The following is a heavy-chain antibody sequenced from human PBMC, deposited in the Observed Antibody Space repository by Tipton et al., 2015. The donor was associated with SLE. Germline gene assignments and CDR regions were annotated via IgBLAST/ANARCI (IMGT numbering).Heavy chain of an antibody. V-gene: IGHV4-34*01. CDR3: ARGLNYYDSSGYYPFYYMDV. J-gene: IGHJ6*03. CDR2: INHSGST. CDR1: GGSFSGYY. Sequence: GLVKPSETLSLTCAVYGGSFSGYYWSWIRQPPGKGLEWIGEINHSGSTNYNPSLKSRVTISVDTSKNQFSLKLSSVSAADTAVYYCARGLNYYDSSGYYPFYYMDVWGKGTTVTVSS. D-gene: IGHD3-22*01.